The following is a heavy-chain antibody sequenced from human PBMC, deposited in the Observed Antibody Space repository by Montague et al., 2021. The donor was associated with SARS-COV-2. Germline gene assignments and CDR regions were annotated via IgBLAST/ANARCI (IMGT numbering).Heavy chain of an antibody. D-gene: IGHD1-26*01. Sequence: SETLSLTCAVYTEAFNGYYWTWIRQPPGKGLEWIGEVNHPGSTKYNPSLKSRVTISVDTYKKQVSLRLTSVTAADTAIYYCARGTYNSGIIISSPRDYFDHWGQGNMVAVSA. CDR1: TEAFNGYY. J-gene: IGHJ4*02. CDR2: VNHPGST. V-gene: IGHV4-34*01. CDR3: ARGTYNSGIIISSPRDYFDH.